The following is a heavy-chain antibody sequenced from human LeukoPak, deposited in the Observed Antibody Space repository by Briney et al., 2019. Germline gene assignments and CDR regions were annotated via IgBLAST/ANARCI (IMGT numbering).Heavy chain of an antibody. CDR1: GFTFSSYE. Sequence: GGSLRLSCAASGFTFSSYEMNWVRQAPGKGLEWASYISSSGSTIYYADSVKGRFTISRDNAKNSLYLQMNSLRAEDTAVYYCARDRPNDGPLSDWGQGTLVTVSS. CDR3: ARDRPNDGPLSD. J-gene: IGHJ4*02. CDR2: ISSSGSTI. D-gene: IGHD1-1*01. V-gene: IGHV3-48*03.